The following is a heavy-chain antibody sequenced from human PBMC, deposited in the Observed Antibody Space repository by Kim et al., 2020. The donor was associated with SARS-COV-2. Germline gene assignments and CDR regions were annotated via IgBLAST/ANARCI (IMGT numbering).Heavy chain of an antibody. D-gene: IGHD6-13*01. CDR1: GGSFSGYY. CDR3: ARLSPRQAAAGRGSWFDP. CDR2: INHSGST. V-gene: IGHV4-34*01. Sequence: SETLSLTCAVYGGSFSGYYWSWIRQPPGKGLEWIGEINHSGSTNYNPSLKSRVTISVDTSKNQFSLKLSSVTAADTAVYYCARLSPRQAAAGRGSWFDPWGQGTLVTVSS. J-gene: IGHJ5*02.